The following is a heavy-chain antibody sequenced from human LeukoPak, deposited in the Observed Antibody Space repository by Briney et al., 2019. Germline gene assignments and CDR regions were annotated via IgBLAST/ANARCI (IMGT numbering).Heavy chain of an antibody. Sequence: GRSLRLSCAASGFTFSSYGMHWVRQAPGKGLEWVAVIWYDGSNKYYADSVKGRFTTSTDNSKNTLYLQMNTLRAEDTAVYYCARDQRESSSWYAVMGYWGQGTLVTVSS. D-gene: IGHD6-13*01. CDR3: ARDQRESSSWYAVMGY. V-gene: IGHV3-33*01. J-gene: IGHJ4*02. CDR1: GFTFSSYG. CDR2: IWYDGSNK.